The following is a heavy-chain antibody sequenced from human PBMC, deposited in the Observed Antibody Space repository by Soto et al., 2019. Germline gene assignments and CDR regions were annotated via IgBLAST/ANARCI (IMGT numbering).Heavy chain of an antibody. Sequence: QVQLQESGPGLVKPSQTLSLTCTVSGASISSGGYYWNWIRQHPGKGLEWIGYIYYSGSTYYNPSVKCPVTISVDTSKNEFSRKLSSVTAADTAVYYCARDGRGRGIAVAGRFWYFDLWGRGTLVTVPS. CDR1: GASISSGGYY. D-gene: IGHD6-19*01. V-gene: IGHV4-31*01. CDR2: IYYSGST. CDR3: ARDGRGRGIAVAGRFWYFDL. J-gene: IGHJ2*01.